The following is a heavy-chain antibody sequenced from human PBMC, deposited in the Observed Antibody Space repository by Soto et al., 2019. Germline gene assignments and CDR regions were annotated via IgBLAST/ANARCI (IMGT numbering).Heavy chain of an antibody. V-gene: IGHV1-3*05. Sequence: QVQLVQSGAEEKKPGASVKVSCKASGYTFTSYAMHWVRQAPGQRLEWMGWINAGNGNTKYSQKFQGRVTITRDTSASTAYMELSSLRSEDTAVYYCARVKNYGDYYAGLDYWGQGTLVTVSS. CDR3: ARVKNYGDYYAGLDY. D-gene: IGHD4-17*01. CDR2: INAGNGNT. CDR1: GYTFTSYA. J-gene: IGHJ4*02.